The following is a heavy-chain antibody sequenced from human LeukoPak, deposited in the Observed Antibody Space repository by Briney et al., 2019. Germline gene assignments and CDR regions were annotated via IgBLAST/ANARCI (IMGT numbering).Heavy chain of an antibody. D-gene: IGHD2-8*01. Sequence: GGSLRLSCAASGFIFSDYSMGWVRQAPGKGLEWVSSITTSRDQYHADSVKGRFTVSRDNAESSVYLQMDSLRADDTAVYYCARDSYCPNDVCYDYRGQGVLVTVSS. V-gene: IGHV3-21*06. CDR1: GFIFSDYS. J-gene: IGHJ4*02. CDR2: ITTSRDQ. CDR3: ARDSYCPNDVCYDY.